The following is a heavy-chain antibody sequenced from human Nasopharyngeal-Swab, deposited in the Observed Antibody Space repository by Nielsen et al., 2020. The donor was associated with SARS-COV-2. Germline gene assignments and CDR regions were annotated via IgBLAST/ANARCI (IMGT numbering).Heavy chain of an antibody. CDR1: GFTFSYYW. CDR3: ARSRIDY. V-gene: IGHV3-7*01. CDR2: IKQDGSEK. Sequence: GESLKISCAASGFTFSYYWMSWVRQAPGKGLEWVANIKQDGSEKYYVDSVKGRFTISRDNAKNSVYLQMNSLRAEDTAVYYCARSRIDYWDQGTLVTVSS. J-gene: IGHJ4*02.